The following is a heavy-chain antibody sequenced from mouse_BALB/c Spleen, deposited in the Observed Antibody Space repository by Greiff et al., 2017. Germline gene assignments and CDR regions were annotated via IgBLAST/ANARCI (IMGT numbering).Heavy chain of an antibody. V-gene: IGHV14-4*02. D-gene: IGHD3-1*01. Sequence: DVQLQESGAELVRSGASVKLSCTASGFNIKDYYMHWVKQRPEQGLEWIGWIDPENGDTEYAPKFQGKATMTADTSSNTAYLQLSSLTSEDTAVYYCNAGATLRVDYWGQGTTLTVSS. J-gene: IGHJ2*01. CDR2: IDPENGDT. CDR3: NAGATLRVDY. CDR1: GFNIKDYY.